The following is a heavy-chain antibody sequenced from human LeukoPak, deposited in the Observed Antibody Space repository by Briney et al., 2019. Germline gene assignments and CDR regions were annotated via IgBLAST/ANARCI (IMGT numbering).Heavy chain of an antibody. J-gene: IGHJ6*02. V-gene: IGHV1-2*02. D-gene: IGHD5-24*01. CDR3: ARDRRDGYKRRAPSYYYGMDV. Sequence: ASVKVSCKASGYTFTGYYMHWVRQAPGQGLEWMGWINPNSGGTNYAQKFQGRVTMTRDTSISTAYMELSRLRSDGTAVYYCARDRRDGYKRRAPSYYYGMDVWGQGTTVTVSS. CDR2: INPNSGGT. CDR1: GYTFTGYY.